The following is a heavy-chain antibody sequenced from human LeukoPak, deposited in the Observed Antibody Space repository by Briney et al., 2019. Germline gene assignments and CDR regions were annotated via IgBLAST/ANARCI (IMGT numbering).Heavy chain of an antibody. Sequence: PGGSLRLSCAASGFIVSNSCMSWVRQAPGKGLEWVSVLHTGGRTFYADSVMGRFTISTDNSKNTLFLQMNSLRAEDTAVYYCARDPSGNLYFDYWGQGALVTVSS. CDR3: ARDPSGNLYFDY. D-gene: IGHD6-19*01. CDR1: GFIVSNSC. J-gene: IGHJ4*02. CDR2: LHTGGRT. V-gene: IGHV3-53*01.